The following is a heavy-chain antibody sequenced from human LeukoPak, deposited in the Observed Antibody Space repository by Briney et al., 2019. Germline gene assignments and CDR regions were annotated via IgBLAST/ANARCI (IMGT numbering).Heavy chain of an antibody. CDR2: ISSSSSYI. J-gene: IGHJ6*03. CDR3: ARVLSGRGSLYYYYYYMDV. Sequence: PGGSLRLSCAASGFTFSSYSMNWVHQAPGKGLEWVSSISSSSSYIYYADSVKGRFTISRDNSKNTLYLQMNSLRAEDTAVYYCARVLSGRGSLYYYYYYMDVWGKGTTVTISS. CDR1: GFTFSSYS. V-gene: IGHV3-21*04. D-gene: IGHD3-10*01.